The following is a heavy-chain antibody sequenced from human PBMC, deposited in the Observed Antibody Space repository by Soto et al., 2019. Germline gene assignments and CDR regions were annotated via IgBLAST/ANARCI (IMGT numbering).Heavy chain of an antibody. Sequence: SETLSLTCAVYGGSFSGYYWSWIRQPPGKGLEWIGEINHSGSTNYNPSLKSRFTISVDTSKNQFSLKLSSVTAAETAVYYCARARPLTYYYGSGSYYANWFDPWGQGTLVTVSS. V-gene: IGHV4-34*01. CDR3: ARARPLTYYYGSGSYYANWFDP. J-gene: IGHJ5*02. CDR1: GGSFSGYY. D-gene: IGHD3-10*01. CDR2: INHSGST.